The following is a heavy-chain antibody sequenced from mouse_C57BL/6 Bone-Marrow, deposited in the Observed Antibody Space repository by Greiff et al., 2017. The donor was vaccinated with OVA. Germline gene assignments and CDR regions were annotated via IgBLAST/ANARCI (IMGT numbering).Heavy chain of an antibody. CDR2: ISSGSSTI. CDR3: AIIPWFAY. Sequence: EVKVVESVGGLVKPGGSLKLSCAASGFTFSDYGMHWVRQAPEKGLEWVAYISSGSSTIYYADTVKGRFTISRDNAKNTLFLQMTSLRSEDTAMYYCAIIPWFAYWGQGTLVTVSA. V-gene: IGHV5-17*01. J-gene: IGHJ3*01. CDR1: GFTFSDYG.